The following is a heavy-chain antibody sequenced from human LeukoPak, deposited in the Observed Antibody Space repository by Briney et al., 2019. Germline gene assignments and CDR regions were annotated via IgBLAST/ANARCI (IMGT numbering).Heavy chain of an antibody. V-gene: IGHV3-21*01. CDR2: ISSSSSYI. Sequence: GGSLRLSCTTSGFAFSNYAMNWVRQAPGKGLEWVSSISSSSSYIYYADSVKGRFTISRDNAKNSLYLQMNSLRAENTAVYYCARERDPDYIVVVVAATHDAFDIWGQGTMVTVSS. J-gene: IGHJ3*02. D-gene: IGHD2-15*01. CDR3: ARERDPDYIVVVVAATHDAFDI. CDR1: GFAFSNYA.